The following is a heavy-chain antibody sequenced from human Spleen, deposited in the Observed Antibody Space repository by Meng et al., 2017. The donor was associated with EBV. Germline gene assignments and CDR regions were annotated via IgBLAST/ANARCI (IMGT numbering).Heavy chain of an antibody. CDR1: GYAFISYD. V-gene: IGHV1-8*01. CDR3: ARSRGYSYAPWY. D-gene: IGHD5-18*01. CDR2: MNPNSGNT. J-gene: IGHJ4*02. Sequence: LVKLRAEVNQPGASVKVSCKASGYAFISYDMNWVRQATGQGLEWMGWMNPNSGNTGYAQKFQGRVTMTRNTSISTAYMELSSLRSEDTAVYYCARSRGYSYAPWYWGQGTLVTVSS.